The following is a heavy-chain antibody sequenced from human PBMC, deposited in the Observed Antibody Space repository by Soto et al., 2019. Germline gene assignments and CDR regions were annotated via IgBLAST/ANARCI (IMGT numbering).Heavy chain of an antibody. CDR1: GYTFTSYG. CDR3: ARLRRRVEMATVHFDY. CDR2: ISAYNGNT. J-gene: IGHJ4*02. D-gene: IGHD4-4*01. V-gene: IGHV1-18*01. Sequence: QVQLVQSGAEVKKPGASVKVSCKASGYTFTSYGISWVRQAPGQGLEWMGWISAYNGNTNYAQKLQGRVTMTTDTXTTXAYMELRSLRSDDTAVYYCARLRRRVEMATVHFDYWGQGTLVTVSS.